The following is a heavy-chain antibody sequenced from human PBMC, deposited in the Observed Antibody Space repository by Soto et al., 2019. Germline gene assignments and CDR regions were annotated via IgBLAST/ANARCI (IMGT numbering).Heavy chain of an antibody. D-gene: IGHD2-15*01. CDR3: ARDVIQDIVVVVAATGWFDP. V-gene: IGHV3-7*03. CDR1: GFTFSSYW. CDR2: IKQDGSEK. Sequence: GGSLRLSCAASGFTFSSYWMSWVRQAPGKGLEWVANIKQDGSEKYYVDSVKGRFTISRDNAKNSLYLQMNSLRAEDTAVYYCARDVIQDIVVVVAATGWFDPWGQGTLVTVSS. J-gene: IGHJ5*02.